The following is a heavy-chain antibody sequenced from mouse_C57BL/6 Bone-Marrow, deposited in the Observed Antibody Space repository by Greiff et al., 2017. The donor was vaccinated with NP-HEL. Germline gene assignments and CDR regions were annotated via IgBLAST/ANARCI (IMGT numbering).Heavy chain of an antibody. CDR3: ARAVATEYFDY. V-gene: IGHV1-54*01. J-gene: IGHJ2*01. D-gene: IGHD1-1*01. Sequence: QVQLQQSGAELVRPGTSVKVSCKASGYAFTNYLIEWVKQRPGQGLEWIGVINPGSGGTNYNEKFKGKATLTADKSSSTAYMQLSSLTSEDSAVYFCARAVATEYFDYWGQGTTLTVSS. CDR2: INPGSGGT. CDR1: GYAFTNYL.